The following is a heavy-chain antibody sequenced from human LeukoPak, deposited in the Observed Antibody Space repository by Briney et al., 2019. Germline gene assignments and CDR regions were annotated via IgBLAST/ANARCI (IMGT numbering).Heavy chain of an antibody. Sequence: QPGGSLRLSCAASGFTFSSCSMNWVRQAPGKGLEWVSYISSSSSTIYYADSVRGRFTISRDNAKNSLYLQMNSLRAEDTAVYYCARVGTTGYYYYYMYVWGKGTTVTVSS. V-gene: IGHV3-48*04. CDR3: ARVGTTGYYYYYMYV. J-gene: IGHJ6*03. CDR2: ISSSSSTI. CDR1: GFTFSSCS. D-gene: IGHD2/OR15-2a*01.